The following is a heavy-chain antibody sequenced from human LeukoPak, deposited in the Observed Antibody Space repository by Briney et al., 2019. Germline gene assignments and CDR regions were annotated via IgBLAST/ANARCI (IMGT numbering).Heavy chain of an antibody. CDR2: IYSGGNT. Sequence: PGGSLRLSCAAPGFTVSNNYMSWVRQRPGKGLEWVSVIYSGGNTYYADSVRGRFTISRDNSQNTLYLQMNSLRVDDTALYFCARAGFYSGWYVVDFWGHGTLVTVSS. CDR3: ARAGFYSGWYVVDF. J-gene: IGHJ4*01. D-gene: IGHD6-19*01. CDR1: GFTVSNNY. V-gene: IGHV3-53*03.